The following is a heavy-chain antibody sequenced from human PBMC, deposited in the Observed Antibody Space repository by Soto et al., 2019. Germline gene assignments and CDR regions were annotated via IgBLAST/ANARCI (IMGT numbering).Heavy chain of an antibody. D-gene: IGHD3-3*01. CDR3: ARDRGTEYRITIFGVVPAYYYYGMDV. CDR2: INPSGGST. CDR1: GYTFTSYY. V-gene: IGHV1-46*01. Sequence: ASVKVSCKASGYTFTSYYMHWVRQAPGQGLEWMGIINPSGGSTSYAQKFQGRVTMTRDTSTSTVYMELSSLRSEDTAVYYCARDRGTEYRITIFGVVPAYYYYGMDVWGQGTTVTVSS. J-gene: IGHJ6*02.